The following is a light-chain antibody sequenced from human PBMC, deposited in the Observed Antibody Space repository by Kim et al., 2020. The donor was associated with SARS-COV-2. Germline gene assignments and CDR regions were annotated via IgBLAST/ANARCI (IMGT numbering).Light chain of an antibody. CDR3: LQYASSPRT. V-gene: IGKV3-20*01. Sequence: SAGERATLSCRASQSVSSSYLAWYQQKPGQAPRLLIYGASSRATGIPDRFSGSGSGTDFTLTISRLEPEDFAVFYCLQYASSPRTFGQGTKVDIK. CDR1: QSVSSSY. CDR2: GAS. J-gene: IGKJ1*01.